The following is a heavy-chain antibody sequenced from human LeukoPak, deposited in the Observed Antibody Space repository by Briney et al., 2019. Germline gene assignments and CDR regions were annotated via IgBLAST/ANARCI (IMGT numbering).Heavy chain of an antibody. Sequence: ASVKVSCKASEYTFTDYYIQWMRQAPGQGLEWMGWINANSGGTKYAQKLQGRVTMTRDTSINTAYMELSRLRSDDTAVYYCARDPYYYDSSGPESGYFDYWGQGTLVTVSS. V-gene: IGHV1-2*02. J-gene: IGHJ4*02. CDR3: ARDPYYYDSSGPESGYFDY. D-gene: IGHD3-22*01. CDR1: EYTFTDYY. CDR2: INANSGGT.